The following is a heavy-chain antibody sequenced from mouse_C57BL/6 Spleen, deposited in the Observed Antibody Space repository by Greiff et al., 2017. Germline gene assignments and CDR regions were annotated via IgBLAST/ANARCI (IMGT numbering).Heavy chain of an antibody. J-gene: IGHJ3*01. V-gene: IGHV1-15*01. CDR3: TRSSPTMVTTPFAY. Sequence: QVQLKQSGAELVRPGASVTLSCKASGYTFTDYEMHWVKQTPVHGLEWIGAIDPETGGTAYNQKFKGKAILTADKSSSTAYMELRSLTSEDSAVYYCTRSSPTMVTTPFAYWGQGTLVTVSA. CDR1: GYTFTDYE. CDR2: IDPETGGT. D-gene: IGHD2-9*01.